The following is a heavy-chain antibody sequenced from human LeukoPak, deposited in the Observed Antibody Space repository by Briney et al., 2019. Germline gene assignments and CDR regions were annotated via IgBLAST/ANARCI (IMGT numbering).Heavy chain of an antibody. D-gene: IGHD2-2*01. Sequence: SETLSLTCTVSGGSISDYYWNWIRQPPGKGLERIGYIYYSGSTTYNPSLKSRLIMSVDTAKNQFSLKLRSVTAADTAVYYCARGDFCSSTNCYLRPMDVWGKGTTVTVSS. CDR1: GGSISDYY. J-gene: IGHJ6*03. CDR3: ARGDFCSSTNCYLRPMDV. CDR2: IYYSGST. V-gene: IGHV4-59*01.